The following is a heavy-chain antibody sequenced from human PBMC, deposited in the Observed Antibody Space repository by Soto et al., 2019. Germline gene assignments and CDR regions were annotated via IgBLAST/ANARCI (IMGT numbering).Heavy chain of an antibody. J-gene: IGHJ4*02. D-gene: IGHD2-21*02. CDR3: ARSIVVVTALDY. CDR1: GYTFTSYA. V-gene: IGHV1-3*05. CDR2: INAGNGNT. Sequence: QVQLVQSGAEEKKPGASVKVSCKASGYTFTSYAMHWVRQAPGQRLEWMGWINAGNGNTKYSQKFQGRVTITTDTSASTAYRELSSLRSEDTAVYYCARSIVVVTALDYWGQGPLVTVSS.